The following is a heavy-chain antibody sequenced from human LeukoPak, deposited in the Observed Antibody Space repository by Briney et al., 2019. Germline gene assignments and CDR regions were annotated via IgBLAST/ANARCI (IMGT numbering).Heavy chain of an antibody. CDR3: ARETPYYESGRRAFDF. Sequence: GGSLRLSCAASGFTFSSYAMSWVRQAPGKGLEWVSAISGGGGSTYYADSVKARFTISRDNSKNTLYLQMNSLRAEDTAIYYCARETPYYESGRRAFDFWGQGTMVTVSS. CDR1: GFTFSSYA. D-gene: IGHD3-10*01. J-gene: IGHJ3*01. CDR2: ISGGGGST. V-gene: IGHV3-23*01.